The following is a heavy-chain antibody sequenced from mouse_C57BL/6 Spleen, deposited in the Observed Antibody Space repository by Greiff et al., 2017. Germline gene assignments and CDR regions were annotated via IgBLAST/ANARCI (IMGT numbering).Heavy chain of an antibody. CDR2: ISYDGSN. Sequence: ESGPGLVKPSQSLSLTCSVTGYSITSGYYWNWIRQFPGNKLEWMGYISYDGSNNYNPSLKNRISITRDTSKNQFFLKLNSVTTEDTATYYCASRWDGFDYWGQGTTLTVSS. CDR3: ASRWDGFDY. D-gene: IGHD4-1*01. J-gene: IGHJ2*01. CDR1: GYSITSGYY. V-gene: IGHV3-6*01.